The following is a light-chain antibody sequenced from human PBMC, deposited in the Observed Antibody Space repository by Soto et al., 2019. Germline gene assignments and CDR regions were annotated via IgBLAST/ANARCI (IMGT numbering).Light chain of an antibody. CDR1: QSLTNY. CDR3: QQRFSWPLT. J-gene: IGKJ4*01. V-gene: IGKV3-11*01. CDR2: NAS. Sequence: EIVLTQSPATLSLSPGERATLSCRASQSLTNYLAWYQQRPGQAPRLLIYNASNRATGIPARFSGSGSGTDFTLTFSILEPEDFAVYYCQQRFSWPLTFGGGTKVDIK.